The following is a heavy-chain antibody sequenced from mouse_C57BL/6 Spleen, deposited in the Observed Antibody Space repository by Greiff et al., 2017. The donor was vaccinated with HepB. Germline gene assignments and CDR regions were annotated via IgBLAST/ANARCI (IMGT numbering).Heavy chain of an antibody. J-gene: IGHJ4*01. CDR1: GYTFTSYW. Sequence: QVQLQQPGAELVRPGSSVKLSCKASGYTFTSYWMHWVKQRPIQGLEWIGNIDPSDSETHYNQKFKDKATLTVDKSSSTAYMQLSSLTSADSAVYYCARDYDYGYAIDYWGQGTSVTVSS. CDR3: ARDYDYGYAIDY. CDR2: IDPSDSET. V-gene: IGHV1-52*01. D-gene: IGHD2-4*01.